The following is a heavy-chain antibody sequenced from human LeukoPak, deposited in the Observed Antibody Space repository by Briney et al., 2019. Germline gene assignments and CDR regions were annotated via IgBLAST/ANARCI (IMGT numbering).Heavy chain of an antibody. CDR3: ARDIAATRVVDY. CDR2: INPNSGGT. J-gene: IGHJ4*02. V-gene: IGHV1-2*02. CDR1: GHTFTGYY. D-gene: IGHD2-15*01. Sequence: ASVKVSCKTSGHTFTGYYMHWVRQAPGQGLEWMGWINPNSGGTNYAQKFQGRVTMTRDTSISTAYMGLSRLRSDDTAVYYCARDIAATRVVDYWGQGTLVTVSS.